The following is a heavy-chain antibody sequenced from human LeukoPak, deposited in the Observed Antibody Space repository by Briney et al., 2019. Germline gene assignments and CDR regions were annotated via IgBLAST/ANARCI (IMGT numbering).Heavy chain of an antibody. J-gene: IGHJ3*02. CDR1: GGSISSSNW. Sequence: PSETLSLTCAVSGGSISSSNWWSWVRQPPGKGLERIGEIYHSGSTNYNPSLKSRVTISVDKSKNQFSLKLSSVTAADTAVYYCARDQGRDSSGYYSDDAFDIWGQGTMVTVSS. V-gene: IGHV4-4*02. CDR2: IYHSGST. D-gene: IGHD3-22*01. CDR3: ARDQGRDSSGYYSDDAFDI.